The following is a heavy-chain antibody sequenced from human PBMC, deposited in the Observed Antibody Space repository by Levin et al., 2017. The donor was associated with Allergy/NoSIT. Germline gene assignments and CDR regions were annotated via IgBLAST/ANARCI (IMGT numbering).Heavy chain of an antibody. V-gene: IGHV3-23*01. J-gene: IGHJ6*02. CDR2: TSDSGGST. Sequence: QAGESLKISCAASGFTFSSYAMNWVRQAPGKGLEWVSGTSDSGGSTYYADSVKGRFTISRDNSKNTLYLQVNSLRAEDTALYYCAKDLSAVPAANYYYAMDVWGPGTTVTVSS. CDR3: AKDLSAVPAANYYYAMDV. D-gene: IGHD2-2*01. CDR1: GFTFSSYA.